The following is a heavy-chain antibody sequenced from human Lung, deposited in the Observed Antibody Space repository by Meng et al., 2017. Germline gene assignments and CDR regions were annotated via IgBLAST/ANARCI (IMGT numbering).Heavy chain of an antibody. V-gene: IGHV4-61*08. J-gene: IGHJ4*02. D-gene: IGHD2-21*01. CDR1: GDSVSSGGYE. Sequence: VQLEEAGAGLGRASGTRSLTCTVSGDSVSSGGYEWRGIGQPAGKGLEWIGYVYFSGSTKYNTSLKSRVTISLDKSKNQFSPKLNSVTAADTAVDYCARGGKVVNLGYWGPGTLVTVSS. CDR2: VYFSGST. CDR3: ARGGKVVNLGY.